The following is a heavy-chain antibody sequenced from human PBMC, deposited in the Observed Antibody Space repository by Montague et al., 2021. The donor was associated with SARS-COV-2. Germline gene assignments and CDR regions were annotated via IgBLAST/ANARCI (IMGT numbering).Heavy chain of an antibody. J-gene: IGHJ5*01. CDR2: VSGSGADT. CDR3: AKLSNSVPTFFDS. V-gene: IGHV3-23*01. D-gene: IGHD2/OR15-2a*01. CDR1: GFTFSSYA. Sequence: SLRLSCAASGFTFSSYAMSWVRQPPGKGLEWVSGVSGSGADTYYADSVKGRFTISRDNSKNTVFLQMSSLRAEDTAVFYCAKLSNSVPTFFDSWGQGTLVTVSS.